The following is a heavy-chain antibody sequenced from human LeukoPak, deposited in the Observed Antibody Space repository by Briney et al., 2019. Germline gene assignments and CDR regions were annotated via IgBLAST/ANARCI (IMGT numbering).Heavy chain of an antibody. V-gene: IGHV3-30*02. CDR1: GFTFSGYG. CDR2: IRYDGSNK. D-gene: IGHD1-1*01. J-gene: IGHJ4*02. CDR3: AAISYNPRSASAY. Sequence: GGSLRLSCAASGFTFSGYGMHWVRQAPGKGLEWVAFIRYDGSNKDYADSVKGRFTISRDNSKNALFVQMNSLRAEDTAVYYCAAISYNPRSASAYWGQGTLVTVSS.